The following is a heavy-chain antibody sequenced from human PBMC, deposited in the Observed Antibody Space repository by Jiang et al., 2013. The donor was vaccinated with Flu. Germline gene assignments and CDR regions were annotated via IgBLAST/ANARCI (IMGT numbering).Heavy chain of an antibody. D-gene: IGHD3-9*01. J-gene: IGHJ4*02. CDR2: IYYSGTT. Sequence: GLVKPSETLSLTCTVSGASISSYYWSWIRQSPGKGLEYIGYIYYSGTTNYNPSLKSRVTISVGTSKNQVSLKLTSVTAADTAVYYCVRGGGYDSMTGYSDWGQGTLVTVSS. CDR3: VRGGGYDSMTGYSD. CDR1: GASISSYY. V-gene: IGHV4-59*01.